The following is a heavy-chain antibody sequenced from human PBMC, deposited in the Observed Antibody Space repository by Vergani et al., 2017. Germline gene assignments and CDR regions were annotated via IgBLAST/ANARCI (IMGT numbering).Heavy chain of an antibody. CDR1: GGTFSSYA. Sequence: QVQLVQSGAEVKKPGSSVKVSCKASGGTFSSYAISWVRQAPGQGLEWMGGIIPIFGTANYAQKFQGRVTITADESTSTAHMELSSLRSDDTAVYDCASDSPNSSDHYRYYYYGIDVWGQGP. J-gene: IGHJ6*02. CDR3: ASDSPNSSDHYRYYYYGIDV. CDR2: IIPIFGTA. D-gene: IGHD3-22*01. V-gene: IGHV1-69*12.